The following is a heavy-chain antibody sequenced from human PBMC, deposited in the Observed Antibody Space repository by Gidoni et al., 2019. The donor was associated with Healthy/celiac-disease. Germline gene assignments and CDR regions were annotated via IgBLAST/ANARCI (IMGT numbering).Heavy chain of an antibody. CDR1: GLTFSDCY. J-gene: IGHJ4*02. CDR3: AREYDILTGSD. Sequence: QVQLEESGGGLVKPGGSLRLSCAASGLTFSDCYMSWIRQAPGKGLVWVSSISSSGSTRYYADSVKGRSTISRDNAKISLYLQMNSLRAEDTAVYYCAREYDILTGSDWGQGTLVTVSS. CDR2: ISSSGSTR. V-gene: IGHV3-11*01. D-gene: IGHD3-9*01.